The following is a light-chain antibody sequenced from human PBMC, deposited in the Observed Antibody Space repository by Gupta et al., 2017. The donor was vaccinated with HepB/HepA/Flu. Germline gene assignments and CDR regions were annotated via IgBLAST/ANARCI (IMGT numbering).Light chain of an antibody. CDR2: STN. J-gene: IGLJ3*02. CDR3: VLYMGSGWV. V-gene: IGLV8-61*01. Sequence: QTVVTQEPSFSVSPGGTVTLTFGLSSGSVSTSYYPSWYQQTPGQAPRTLIYSTNTRSSGVPDRFSGSILGNKAALTITGAQADDESDYYCVLYMGSGWVFGGGTKLTVL. CDR1: SGSVSTSYY.